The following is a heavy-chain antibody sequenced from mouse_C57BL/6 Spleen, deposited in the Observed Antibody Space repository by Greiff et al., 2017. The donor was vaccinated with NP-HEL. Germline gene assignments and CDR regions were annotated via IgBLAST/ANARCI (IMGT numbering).Heavy chain of an antibody. V-gene: IGHV1-82*01. CDR3: ARNSNYFDY. CDR2: IYPGDGDT. J-gene: IGHJ2*01. Sequence: VQLQQSGPELVKPGASVKISCKASGYAFSSSWMNWVKQRPGKGLEWIGRIYPGDGDTNYNGKFKGKATLTADKSSSTAYMQLSSLTSEDSAVYFCARNSNYFDYWGQGTTLTVSS. D-gene: IGHD2-5*01. CDR1: GYAFSSSW.